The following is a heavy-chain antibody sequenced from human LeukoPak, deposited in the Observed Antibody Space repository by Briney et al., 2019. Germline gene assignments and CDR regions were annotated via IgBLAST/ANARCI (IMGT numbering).Heavy chain of an antibody. D-gene: IGHD2-2*01. CDR2: ISWNSGSI. J-gene: IGHJ4*02. Sequence: PGRSLRLSCAASGFIFDDYAMHWVRQAPGKGLEWVSGISWNSGSIGYADSVKGRFTISRDNAKKSLYLQMNSLRAEDTAVYYCAKEDIVVVPAARWRYIDYWGQGTLVTVSS. CDR1: GFIFDDYA. CDR3: AKEDIVVVPAARWRYIDY. V-gene: IGHV3-9*01.